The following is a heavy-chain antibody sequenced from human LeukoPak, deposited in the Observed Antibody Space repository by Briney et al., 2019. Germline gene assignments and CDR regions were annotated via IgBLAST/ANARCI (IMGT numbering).Heavy chain of an antibody. V-gene: IGHV3-21*01. D-gene: IGHD3-10*01. CDR1: GFTFSSYS. J-gene: IGHJ4*02. Sequence: GGSLRLSCAASGFTFSSYSMNWVRQAPGKGLEWVSSISSSSSYIYYADSVKGRFTISRDNAKNSLYLQMNSLRAEDTAVYYCARDVGLPWWFGEIYYFDYWGQGTLVTVSS. CDR3: ARDVGLPWWFGEIYYFDY. CDR2: ISSSSSYI.